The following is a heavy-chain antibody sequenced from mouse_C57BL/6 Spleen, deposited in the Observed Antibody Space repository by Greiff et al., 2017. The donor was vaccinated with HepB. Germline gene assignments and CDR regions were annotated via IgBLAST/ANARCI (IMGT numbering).Heavy chain of an antibody. V-gene: IGHV14-4*01. D-gene: IGHD1-1*01. CDR1: GFNIKDDY. CDR3: TTSDYYGSSYRYFDV. Sequence: VQLQQSGAELVRPGASVKLSCTASGFNIKDDYMHWVKQRPEQGLEWIGWIDPENGDTEYASKFQGKATITADTSSNTAYLQLSSLTSEDTAVYYCTTSDYYGSSYRYFDVWGTGTTVTVSS. CDR2: IDPENGDT. J-gene: IGHJ1*03.